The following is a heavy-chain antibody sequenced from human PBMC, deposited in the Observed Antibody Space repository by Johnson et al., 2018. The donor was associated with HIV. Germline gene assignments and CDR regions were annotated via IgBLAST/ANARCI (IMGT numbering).Heavy chain of an antibody. CDR3: ARDRRGHLSCASDAFDI. D-gene: IGHD2-15*01. Sequence: QVQLVESGGGVVQPGRSLRLSCAASGFTFSSYALHWVRQAPGKGLDWVAIISYDGSNEYYADSVKGRFTISRDNSKNLLYLQMHSLRAEDTAVHYCARDRRGHLSCASDAFDIWGQVTMVTVSS. CDR2: ISYDGSNE. V-gene: IGHV3-30-3*01. CDR1: GFTFSSYA. J-gene: IGHJ3*02.